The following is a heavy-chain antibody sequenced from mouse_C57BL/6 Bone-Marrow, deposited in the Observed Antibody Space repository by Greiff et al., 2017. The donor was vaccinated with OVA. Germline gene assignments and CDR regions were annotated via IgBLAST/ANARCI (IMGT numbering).Heavy chain of an antibody. CDR3: ARGDRITTVVAPYAMDY. CDR2: IDPNSGGT. CDR1: GYTFTSYW. D-gene: IGHD1-1*01. J-gene: IGHJ4*01. V-gene: IGHV1-72*01. Sequence: VQLQQPGAELVKPGASVKLSCKASGYTFTSYWMHWVKQRPGRGLEWIGRIDPNSGGTKYNEKFKSKATLTVDKPSSTAYMQLSSLTSEGSAVYYCARGDRITTVVAPYAMDYWGQGTSVTVSS.